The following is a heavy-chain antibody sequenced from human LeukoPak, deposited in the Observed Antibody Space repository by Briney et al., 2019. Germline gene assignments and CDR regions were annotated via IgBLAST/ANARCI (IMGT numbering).Heavy chain of an antibody. CDR3: AKSMTMDYYGMDV. Sequence: PSETLSLTCTVSGGSISGFYWSWIRQPPGKGLEWIACIHYSGITNYNPSLESRVTLAVDMAKNQFSLRLSSVTAADTAIYFCAKSMTMDYYGMDVWGQGTTVTVS. V-gene: IGHV4-59*01. CDR2: IHYSGIT. J-gene: IGHJ6*02. D-gene: IGHD4/OR15-4a*01. CDR1: GGSISGFY.